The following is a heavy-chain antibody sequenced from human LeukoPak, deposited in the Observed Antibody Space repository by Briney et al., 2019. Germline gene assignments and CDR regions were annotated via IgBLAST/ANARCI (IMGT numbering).Heavy chain of an antibody. V-gene: IGHV3-66*02. CDR3: ARAHSGYSYGTYYYYGMDV. Sequence: PGGSLRLSCAASGFTVSSNYMSWVRQAPGKGLEWVSVIYSGGSTCYADSVKGRFTISRDNSKNTLYLQMNSLRAEDTAVYYCARAHSGYSYGTYYYYGMDVWGQGTTVTVSS. J-gene: IGHJ6*02. CDR1: GFTVSSNY. CDR2: IYSGGST. D-gene: IGHD5-18*01.